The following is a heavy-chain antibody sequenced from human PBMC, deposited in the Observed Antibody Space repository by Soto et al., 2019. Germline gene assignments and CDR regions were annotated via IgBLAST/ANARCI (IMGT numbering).Heavy chain of an antibody. V-gene: IGHV3-53*04. Sequence: GGSLRLSCAASGFTVSSNYMSWVRQAPGKGREWVSVIYSGGSTYYADSVKGRFTISRHNSKNTLYLQMNSLRAEDTDVYYCATEVVVAATDAFDIWGQGTMVTVSS. CDR1: GFTVSSNY. J-gene: IGHJ3*02. CDR3: ATEVVVAATDAFDI. D-gene: IGHD2-15*01. CDR2: IYSGGST.